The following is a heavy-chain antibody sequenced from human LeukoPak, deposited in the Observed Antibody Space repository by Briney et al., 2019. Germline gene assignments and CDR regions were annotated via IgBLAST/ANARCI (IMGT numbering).Heavy chain of an antibody. J-gene: IGHJ3*02. V-gene: IGHV3-30*03. Sequence: PGGSLRLSCAASGFTFSSYSMNWVRQAPGKGLEWVAVISYDGSNKYYADSVKGRFTISRDNSKNTLYLQMNRLRAEDTAVYYCASDGELAPPDIWGQGTMVTVSS. D-gene: IGHD1-26*01. CDR3: ASDGELAPPDI. CDR2: ISYDGSNK. CDR1: GFTFSSYS.